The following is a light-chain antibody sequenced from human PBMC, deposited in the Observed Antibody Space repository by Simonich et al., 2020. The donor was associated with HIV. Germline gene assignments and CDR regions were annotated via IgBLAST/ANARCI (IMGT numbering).Light chain of an antibody. CDR3: QQYNKWPPTWT. CDR2: GAS. V-gene: IGKV3-15*01. J-gene: IGKJ1*01. CDR1: QSVSSN. Sequence: EIVMTQSPDTLSVSPGERATLSCRASQSVSSNLAWYQQKPGQAPRLLIYGASTRATGIPARFSGSGSGTEFTLTISSLQSEDFGVYYCQQYNKWPPTWTFGQGTKVEIK.